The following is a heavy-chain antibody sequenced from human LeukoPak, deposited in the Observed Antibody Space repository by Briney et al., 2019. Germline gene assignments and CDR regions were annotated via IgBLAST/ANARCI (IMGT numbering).Heavy chain of an antibody. V-gene: IGHV3-23*01. CDR3: AKGPTVTKKGYFDY. D-gene: IGHD4-17*01. CDR1: GFTFSNAW. Sequence: GGSLRLSCVASGFTFSNAWMRWVGQAAGKGGEGVAAISGSGGSTYYADSVKGRFTISRDNSKNTLYLQTNSRRGGGTALYYWAKGPTVTKKGYFDYWGQGTLVTASS. CDR2: ISGSGGST. J-gene: IGHJ4*02.